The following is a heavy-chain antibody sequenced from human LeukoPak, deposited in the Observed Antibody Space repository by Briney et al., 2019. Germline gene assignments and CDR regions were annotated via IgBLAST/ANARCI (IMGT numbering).Heavy chain of an antibody. CDR1: GGSISSYY. Sequence: SETLSLTCTVSGGSISSYYWSWIRQPPGKGLEWIGYIYYSGSTNYNPSLKSRVTISVDTSKNQFSLKLSSVTAADTAVYYCASTYYDILAGYYEGAYFDYWGQGTLVTVSS. D-gene: IGHD3-9*01. J-gene: IGHJ4*02. CDR3: ASTYYDILAGYYEGAYFDY. CDR2: IYYSGST. V-gene: IGHV4-59*08.